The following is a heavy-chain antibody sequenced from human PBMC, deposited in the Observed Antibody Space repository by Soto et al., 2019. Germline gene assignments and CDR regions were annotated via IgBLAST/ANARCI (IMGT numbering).Heavy chain of an antibody. D-gene: IGHD3-22*01. Sequence: PGGSLRLSCTASGFTFSSYAMSWVRQAPGKGLEWVSAISGSGGSTYYADSVKGRFAISRDNSKNTLYLQMNSLRAEDTAVYYCAKATMTYYDSSGPFDYGGQGTLVTVSS. CDR1: GFTFSSYA. CDR3: AKATMTYYDSSGPFDY. CDR2: ISGSGGST. V-gene: IGHV3-23*01. J-gene: IGHJ4*02.